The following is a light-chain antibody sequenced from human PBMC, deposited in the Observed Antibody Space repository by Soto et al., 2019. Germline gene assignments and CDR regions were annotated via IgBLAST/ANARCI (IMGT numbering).Light chain of an antibody. J-gene: IGKJ5*01. Sequence: ELVLTQSPATLSLSPGERATLSCRASQSVSSYLAWYQQKPGQTPRLLIYDASNGATGIPARFSGSGSGTDFTLTISSLEPEDFAVYYCQQRSNWPSITFGQGTRLE. V-gene: IGKV3-11*01. CDR2: DAS. CDR1: QSVSSY. CDR3: QQRSNWPSIT.